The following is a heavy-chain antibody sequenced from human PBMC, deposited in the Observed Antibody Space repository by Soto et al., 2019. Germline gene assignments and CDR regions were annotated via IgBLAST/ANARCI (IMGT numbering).Heavy chain of an antibody. CDR3: ARLQAAVPHY. Sequence: QLQLQESGPGLVMPSETLSLTCTVSGDSISGSPYFWGWIRQPPGKRLEWIGSIFYDGYTLYTPSLRSRVTISVDTSKIQFSLKLASVAAADTATYFCARLQAAVPHYWGQGTLVTVSS. D-gene: IGHD6-13*01. CDR2: IFYDGYT. CDR1: GDSISGSPYF. J-gene: IGHJ4*02. V-gene: IGHV4-39*01.